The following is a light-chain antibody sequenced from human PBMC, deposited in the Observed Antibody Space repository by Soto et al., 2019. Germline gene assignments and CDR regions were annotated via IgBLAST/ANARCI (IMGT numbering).Light chain of an antibody. Sequence: DIQMTQSPSTLSASIGDRVTITCRASRNINNWIAWYQQKPGKAPKFLIYDASTLESGVPSRFSGSGFGTEFSLTISSLQPDDFGSYYCQHMRTVGQGTKVDIK. V-gene: IGKV1-5*01. J-gene: IGKJ1*01. CDR3: QHMRT. CDR2: DAS. CDR1: RNINNW.